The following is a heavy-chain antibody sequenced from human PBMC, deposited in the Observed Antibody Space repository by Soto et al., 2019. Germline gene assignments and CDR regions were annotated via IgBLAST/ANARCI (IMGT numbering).Heavy chain of an antibody. V-gene: IGHV4-4*07. CDR3: ASDQINQNVFDF. CDR2: MYISGTT. CDR1: GVSISGYY. Sequence: QMQLQESGPGLVKPSETLSLTCTVSGVSISGYYWTWIRQTAGKGLEWIGRMYISGTTNYNPSLKSRATMSVDTSKNHFPLKLRSVTAADTAVYYCASDQINQNVFDFWGKGTMVTVSS. J-gene: IGHJ3*01.